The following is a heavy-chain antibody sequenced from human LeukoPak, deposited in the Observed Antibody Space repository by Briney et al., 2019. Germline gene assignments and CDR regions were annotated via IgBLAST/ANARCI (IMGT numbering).Heavy chain of an antibody. V-gene: IGHV4-4*02. CDR2: IYHSGST. CDR3: ARRSDEATVTTMWFDP. CDR1: GGSISSCNW. Sequence: SGTLSLTCAVSGGSISSCNWWSWVRQPPGKGLEWIGEIYHSGSTNYNPSLKSRVTISVDKSKNQFSLKLSSVTAADTAVYYCARRSDEATVTTMWFDPWGQGTLVTVSS. D-gene: IGHD4-11*01. J-gene: IGHJ5*02.